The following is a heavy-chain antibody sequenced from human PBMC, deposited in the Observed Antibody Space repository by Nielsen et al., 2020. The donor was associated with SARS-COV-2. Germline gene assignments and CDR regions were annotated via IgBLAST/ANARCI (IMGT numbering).Heavy chain of an antibody. D-gene: IGHD3-10*01. CDR1: GFTFSSYG. CDR3: ARIILPMVRVEIYYGMDV. J-gene: IGHJ6*02. Sequence: GRSLTISCAASGFTFSSYGMHWVRQAPGKGLEWVSSISSSSSYIYYADSVKGRFTISRDNAKNSLYLQMNSLRAEDTAVYYCARIILPMVRVEIYYGMDVWGQGTTVTVSS. V-gene: IGHV3-21*01. CDR2: ISSSSSYI.